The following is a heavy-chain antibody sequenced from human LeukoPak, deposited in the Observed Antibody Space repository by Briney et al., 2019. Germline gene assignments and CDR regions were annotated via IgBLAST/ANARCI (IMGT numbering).Heavy chain of an antibody. Sequence: ASVKVSCKASGYTFTSYAMNWVRQAPGQGLEWMRWINTNTGNPTYAQGFTGRFVFSLDTSVSTAYLQISSLKAEDTAVYYCAREGGLYSSSSSWELSDYWGQGTLVTVSS. CDR3: AREGGLYSSSSSWELSDY. CDR2: INTNTGNP. CDR1: GYTFTSYA. D-gene: IGHD6-6*01. V-gene: IGHV7-4-1*02. J-gene: IGHJ4*02.